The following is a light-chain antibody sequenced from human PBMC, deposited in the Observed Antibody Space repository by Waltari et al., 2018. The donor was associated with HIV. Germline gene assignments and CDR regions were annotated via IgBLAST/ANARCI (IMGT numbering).Light chain of an antibody. CDR2: RNN. J-gene: IGLJ1*01. CDR3: GSWDASLSGHYV. CDR1: STNIGCNY. V-gene: IGLV1-47*01. Sequence: QSVLTQPPSASGTPGQRVTITCSGSSTNIGCNYVHWYQPVPGTVPMLLLYRNNQRPSGVPDRFSGAKSGTSASLAISGLRSEDEADYYCGSWDASLSGHYVFGPGTRVTVL.